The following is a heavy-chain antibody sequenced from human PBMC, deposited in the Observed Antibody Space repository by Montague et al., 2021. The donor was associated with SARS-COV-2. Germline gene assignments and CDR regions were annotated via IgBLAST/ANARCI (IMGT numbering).Heavy chain of an antibody. V-gene: IGHV4-4*07. Sequence: SETLSLTCSVSGDSISRYYWSWIRQSDGKGLEWIGRIYTGGYVXXXPAFQRRVSMSVDTSKSQVSLNVTSVTAADTAVYYCARAIWHLDVWGRGILVTVSS. CDR2: IYTGGYV. CDR3: ARAIWHLDV. CDR1: GDSISRYY. J-gene: IGHJ2*01.